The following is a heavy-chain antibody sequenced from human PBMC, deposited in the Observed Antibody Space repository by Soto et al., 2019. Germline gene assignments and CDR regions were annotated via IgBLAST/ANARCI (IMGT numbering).Heavy chain of an antibody. D-gene: IGHD6-19*01. J-gene: IGHJ4*02. V-gene: IGHV4-4*02. Sequence: SETLSLTCAVSGGSISSSNWWNWVRQPPGKGLEWIGEIYHSGSTNYNPSLKSRVTISVDKSKNQFSLKLTSVTAADTAVYYCARHGYTSGRTYFDYWGQGTLVTVSS. CDR2: IYHSGST. CDR3: ARHGYTSGRTYFDY. CDR1: GGSISSSNW.